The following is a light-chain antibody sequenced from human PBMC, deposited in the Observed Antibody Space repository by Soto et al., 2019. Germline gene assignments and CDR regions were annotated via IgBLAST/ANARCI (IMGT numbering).Light chain of an antibody. J-gene: IGLJ2*01. CDR1: SSNIENNY. CDR2: DNN. CDR3: GTWDGSLSGGV. V-gene: IGLV1-51*01. Sequence: QSVLTQPPSVSAAPGQKVTISRSGSSSNIENNYVSWYQQLPGTAPKLLIYDNNKRPSGIPDRFSGSKSGTSATLGITGLQTGDEADYYCGTWDGSLSGGVFGGGTKLTV.